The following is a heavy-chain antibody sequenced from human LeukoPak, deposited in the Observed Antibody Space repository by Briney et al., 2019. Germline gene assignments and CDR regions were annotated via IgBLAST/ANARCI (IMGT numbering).Heavy chain of an antibody. CDR1: VGSLTAYY. CDR2: IYYSGNT. D-gene: IGHD3-22*01. CDR3: ARYSGHSPIDY. J-gene: IGHJ4*02. V-gene: IGHV4-59*08. Sequence: SETLSLTSTLSVGSLTAYYWTWIRQSPGKGLEWIGYIYYSGNTNYNPSLKSRVTISVDTSKNQFSLKLSSVTAADTAVYYSARYSGHSPIDYWGQGTLVTVSS.